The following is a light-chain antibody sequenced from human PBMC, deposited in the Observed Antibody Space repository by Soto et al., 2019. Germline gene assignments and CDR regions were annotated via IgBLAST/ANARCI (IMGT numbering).Light chain of an antibody. CDR2: GAS. V-gene: IGKV1-NL1*01. Sequence: QMTQSPSSLSASVGDRVTITCRASQDISDDVGWYQQTPGKAPKLLISGASTGATGLPSRFSGSGSGTDFTLTINSLQSEDVAVYYCQQYHHWPVTFGGGTKVEIK. J-gene: IGKJ4*01. CDR1: QDISDD. CDR3: QQYHHWPVT.